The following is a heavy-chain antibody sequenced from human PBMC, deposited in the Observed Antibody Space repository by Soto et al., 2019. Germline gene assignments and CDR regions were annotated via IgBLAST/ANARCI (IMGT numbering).Heavy chain of an antibody. J-gene: IGHJ4*02. CDR3: ARARPGDIVVVPAAHDHFDY. V-gene: IGHV4-34*01. CDR1: GGSFSGYY. D-gene: IGHD2-2*01. CDR2: INHSGST. Sequence: LSLTCAVYGGSFSGYYWSWIRQPPGKGLEWIGEINHSGSTNYNPSLKSRVTISVDTSKNQFSLKLSSVTAADTAVYYCARARPGDIVVVPAAHDHFDYWGQGTLVTVSS.